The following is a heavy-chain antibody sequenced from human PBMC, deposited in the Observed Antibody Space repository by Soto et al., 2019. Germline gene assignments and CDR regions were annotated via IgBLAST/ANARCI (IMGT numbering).Heavy chain of an antibody. D-gene: IGHD3-22*01. CDR1: GASISSGGYY. CDR3: ARSGYYGFNWFDP. CDR2: IYSSGST. V-gene: IGHV4-31*03. Sequence: QVQLQESGPGLVQPSQTLSLTCTVSGASISSGGYYWSWIRQHPGKGLEWIGYIYSSGSTYYNPSLNTRVTISVDTSKNQFSLKLSSVTAADTAVYYCARSGYYGFNWFDPWGQGTLVTVSS. J-gene: IGHJ5*02.